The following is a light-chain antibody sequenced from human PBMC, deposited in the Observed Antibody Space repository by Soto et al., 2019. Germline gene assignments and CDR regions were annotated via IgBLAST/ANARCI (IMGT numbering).Light chain of an antibody. CDR2: AAS. V-gene: IGKV1-39*01. CDR1: QSISRY. J-gene: IGKJ2*01. Sequence: DIQMTQSPSSLSASVGDRVTITCRASQSISRYLNWYQHKPGKAPKLLIYAASSLQSGVPSRFSGSGSGTDFTLTISSLQPEDFATYYCQQSYSTPYTFGQGTKLEIK. CDR3: QQSYSTPYT.